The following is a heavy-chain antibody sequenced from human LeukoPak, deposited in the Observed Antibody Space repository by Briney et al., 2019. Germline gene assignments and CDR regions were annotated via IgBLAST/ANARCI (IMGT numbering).Heavy chain of an antibody. Sequence: ASVKVSCKASGYTFIGYYMHWVRQAPGQGLEWMGWINPNSGGTNFAQKFQGRVTMTTDTAISTAYMELSSLRSDDTAVYFCARSVIVSIPAAAYNWFDPWGQGTLVTVSS. V-gene: IGHV1-2*02. CDR3: ARSVIVSIPAAAYNWFDP. D-gene: IGHD2-2*01. CDR2: INPNSGGT. J-gene: IGHJ5*02. CDR1: GYTFIGYY.